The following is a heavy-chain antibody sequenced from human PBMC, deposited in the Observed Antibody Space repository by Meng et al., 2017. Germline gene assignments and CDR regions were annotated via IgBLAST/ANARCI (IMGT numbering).Heavy chain of an antibody. CDR2: AYYRSKWYH. Sequence: QIKPHTPVPGRVNPPTPLYPLWAILGDSFPSNSAAWTWIRQSPSRGLEWLGRAYYRSKWYHDYAESVKSRISIDPDTSKNQFSLQLRSVTPEDSAVYYCARGSYSFDSWGQRTLVTVSS. CDR3: ARGSYSFDS. CDR1: GDSFPSNSAA. J-gene: IGHJ4*02. D-gene: IGHD1-26*01. V-gene: IGHV6-1*02.